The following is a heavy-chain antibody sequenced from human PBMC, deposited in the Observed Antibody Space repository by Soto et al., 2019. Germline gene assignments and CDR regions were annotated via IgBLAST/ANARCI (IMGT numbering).Heavy chain of an antibody. D-gene: IGHD2-2*01. CDR1: VGSISSYY. Sequence: SETLSLSCSVSVGSISSYYWSWIRQPAGKGLEWIGYIYDSGRTNYNPSLKSRVTISIDTSKNQFSLRLTSVTAADTAVYYCARHTLGYCSTSSCSDIWGPGTMVTV. J-gene: IGHJ3*02. CDR3: ARHTLGYCSTSSCSDI. V-gene: IGHV4-59*08. CDR2: IYDSGRT.